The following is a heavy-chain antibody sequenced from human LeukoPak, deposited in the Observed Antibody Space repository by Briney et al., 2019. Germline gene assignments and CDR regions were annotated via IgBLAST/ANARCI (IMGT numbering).Heavy chain of an antibody. J-gene: IGHJ5*02. CDR3: ARVGQQLVRSSWFDP. CDR1: GYTFTSYH. D-gene: IGHD6-13*01. Sequence: ASVKVSFKASGYTFTSYHMHWVRQAPGQGLEWMGIINPSGGGTSYAQKFQGRLTMLRDTSTSTVYMELSSLRSEDTAVYFCARVGQQLVRSSWFDPWGQGTLVTVSS. CDR2: INPSGGGT. V-gene: IGHV1-46*01.